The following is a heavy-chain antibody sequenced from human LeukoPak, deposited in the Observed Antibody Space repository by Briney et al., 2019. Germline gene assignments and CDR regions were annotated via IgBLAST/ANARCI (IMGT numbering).Heavy chain of an antibody. Sequence: PSETLSLTCTVSGGSFSGYYWTWVRQPPGKGLEWIGYIYYSETNYNPSLKSRVTMSLDTSKNQFSLRLTSVTAADTDVYYCARGFDSKSTYFDYWGQGTLVTVSS. CDR2: IYYSET. CDR1: GGSFSGYY. D-gene: IGHD5-12*01. J-gene: IGHJ4*02. CDR3: ARGFDSKSTYFDY. V-gene: IGHV4-59*01.